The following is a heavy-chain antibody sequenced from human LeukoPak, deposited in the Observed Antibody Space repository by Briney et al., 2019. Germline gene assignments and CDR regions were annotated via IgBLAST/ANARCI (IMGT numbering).Heavy chain of an antibody. CDR3: ARDQVDTAMGFDY. Sequence: PSETLSLTCPVSGGSISSSNWWSWVRQPPGKGLEWIGEIYHSGSTNYNPSLKSRVTISVDKSKNQFSLKLSSVTAADTAVYYCARDQVDTAMGFDYWGQGTLVTVSS. CDR2: IYHSGST. D-gene: IGHD5-18*01. V-gene: IGHV4-4*02. J-gene: IGHJ4*02. CDR1: GGSISSSNW.